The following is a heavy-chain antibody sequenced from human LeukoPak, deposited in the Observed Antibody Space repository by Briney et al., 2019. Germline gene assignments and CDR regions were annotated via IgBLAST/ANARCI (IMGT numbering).Heavy chain of an antibody. V-gene: IGHV3-30*14. CDR3: ARDLTGPNDY. D-gene: IGHD3-9*01. J-gene: IGHJ4*02. CDR1: GFTFSTYA. Sequence: GGSLRLSCAASGFTFSTYAMHWVRQAPGKGLEWVAVISYDGSNKYYADSVKGRFTISRDNSKNTLYLQMNSLRAEDTAVYYCARDLTGPNDYWGQGTLVTVSS. CDR2: ISYDGSNK.